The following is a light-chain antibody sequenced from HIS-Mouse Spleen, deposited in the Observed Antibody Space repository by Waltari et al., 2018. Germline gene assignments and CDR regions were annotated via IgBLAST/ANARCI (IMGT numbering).Light chain of an antibody. CDR3: CSYAGSYTVV. CDR1: SRDVGGYNY. Sequence: QSALTQPRSVSGSPGQSVTISCTGTSRDVGGYNYVSWYQQHPGQAPKLMIYDVSKRPSGVPDRFSGSKSGNTASLTISGLQAEDEADYYCCSYAGSYTVVFGGGTKLTVL. V-gene: IGLV2-11*01. J-gene: IGLJ2*01. CDR2: DVS.